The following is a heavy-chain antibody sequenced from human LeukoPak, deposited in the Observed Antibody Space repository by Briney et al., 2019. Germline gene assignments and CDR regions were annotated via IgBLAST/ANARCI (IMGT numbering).Heavy chain of an antibody. V-gene: IGHV3-74*01. J-gene: IGHJ3*02. CDR2: INSDGSST. CDR1: GFTFSSYW. Sequence: SGGSLRLSCAASGFTFSSYWMHWVRQAPGKGLVWVSRINSDGSSTSYADSVKGRFTISRDNAKNTLYLQMNSLRAEDTAVYYCARDVVGADGGTPGGFDIWGQGTMVTVSS. CDR3: ARDVVGADGGTPGGFDI. D-gene: IGHD1-26*01.